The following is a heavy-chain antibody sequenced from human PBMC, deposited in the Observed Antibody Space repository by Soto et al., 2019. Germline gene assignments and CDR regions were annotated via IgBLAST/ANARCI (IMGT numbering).Heavy chain of an antibody. J-gene: IGHJ6*01. V-gene: IGHV3-30*18. CDR2: ISYDGSNK. D-gene: IGHD2-2*01. CDR1: GFTFSSYG. CDR3: AKDQECISTSCHRPNYDYGMDV. Sequence: QVQLVESGGGVVQPGRSLRLSCAASGFTFSSYGMHWVRQAPGKGLEWVAVISYDGSNKYYADSVKGRFTISRDNSKNTLYLQMNSLRAEDTAVYYCAKDQECISTSCHRPNYDYGMDVW.